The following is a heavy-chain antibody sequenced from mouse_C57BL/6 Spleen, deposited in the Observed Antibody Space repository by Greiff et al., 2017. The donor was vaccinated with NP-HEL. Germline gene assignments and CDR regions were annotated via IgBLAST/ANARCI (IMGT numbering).Heavy chain of an antibody. CDR3: ARYYEFCFDY. J-gene: IGHJ2*01. D-gene: IGHD2-4*01. V-gene: IGHV1-82*01. CDR2: IYPGDGAT. CDR1: GYAFSSSW. Sequence: VQLQESGPELVKPGASVKISCKASGYAFSSSWMNWVKQRPGKGLEWIGRIYPGDGATNYNGKFKGKATLTADKSSSTAYMQLSSLTSEDSAVYFCARYYEFCFDYWGQGTTLTVSS.